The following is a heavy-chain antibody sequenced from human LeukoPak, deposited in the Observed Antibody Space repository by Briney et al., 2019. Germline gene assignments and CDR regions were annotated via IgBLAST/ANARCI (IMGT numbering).Heavy chain of an antibody. D-gene: IGHD3-10*01. J-gene: IGHJ3*02. CDR3: ARDFSITIDAFDI. V-gene: IGHV1-69*13. CDR1: GGTFGSYA. CDR2: IIPIFGTA. Sequence: SVNVSCKASGGTFGSYAISWVRQAPGQGLEWMGGIIPIFGTANYAQKFQGRVTITADESTSTAYMELSSLRSEDTAVYYCARDFSITIDAFDIWGQGTMVTVSS.